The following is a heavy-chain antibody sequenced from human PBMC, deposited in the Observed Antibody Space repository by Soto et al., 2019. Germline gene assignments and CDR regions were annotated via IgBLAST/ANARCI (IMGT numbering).Heavy chain of an antibody. Sequence: PGGSLRLSCAASGFTFSMFAMNWVRQAPGKGLEWVASISYSGGSTNYADSVRGRFTISRDNSKNTLSLQMTSLRAEDTAVYYCARESEDLTSNFDYWGQGTLVTVSS. CDR3: ARESEDLTSNFDY. CDR2: ISYSGGST. V-gene: IGHV3-23*01. J-gene: IGHJ4*02. CDR1: GFTFSMFA.